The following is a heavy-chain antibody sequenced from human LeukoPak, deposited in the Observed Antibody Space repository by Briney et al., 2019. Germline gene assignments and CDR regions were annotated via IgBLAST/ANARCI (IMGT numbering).Heavy chain of an antibody. CDR2: ISYDGSNK. V-gene: IGHV3-30*18. D-gene: IGHD3-22*01. J-gene: IGHJ4*02. CDR1: GFTFSSYG. CDR3: AKLSLGYYYDSSGYQYYFDY. Sequence: QPGRSLRLSCAASGFTFSSYGMHWVRQAPGKGLEWVAVISYDGSNKYYADSVKGRFTISRDNSKNTLYLQMNSLRAEDTAVYYCAKLSLGYYYDSSGYQYYFDYWGQGTLVTVSS.